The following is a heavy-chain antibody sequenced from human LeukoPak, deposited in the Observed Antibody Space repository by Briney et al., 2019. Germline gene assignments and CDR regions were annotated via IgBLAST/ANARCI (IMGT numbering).Heavy chain of an antibody. Sequence: GGSLRLSCAVSGFTFSSHAMSWVRQAPGKGLEWVSIITVSGGNTYYADSVKGRFTISRDNSKNTLFLQMNSLRAEDTAVYYCARDESVWFGELSVHDWFDPWGQGTLVTVSS. CDR3: ARDESVWFGELSVHDWFDP. D-gene: IGHD3-10*01. J-gene: IGHJ5*02. CDR1: GFTFSSHA. V-gene: IGHV3-23*01. CDR2: ITVSGGNT.